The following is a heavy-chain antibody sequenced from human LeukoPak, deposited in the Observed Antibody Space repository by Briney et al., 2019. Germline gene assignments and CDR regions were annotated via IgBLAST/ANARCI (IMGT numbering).Heavy chain of an antibody. D-gene: IGHD6-13*01. Sequence: PSETLSLTCTVSGGSISSYYWSWIRQPAGKGLEWIGYIYYSGSTNYNPSLKSRVTISVDTSKNQFSLKLSSVTAADTAVYYCAREAAAGTDKYYFDYWGQGTLVTVSS. CDR2: IYYSGST. CDR3: AREAAAGTDKYYFDY. V-gene: IGHV4-59*01. J-gene: IGHJ4*02. CDR1: GGSISSYY.